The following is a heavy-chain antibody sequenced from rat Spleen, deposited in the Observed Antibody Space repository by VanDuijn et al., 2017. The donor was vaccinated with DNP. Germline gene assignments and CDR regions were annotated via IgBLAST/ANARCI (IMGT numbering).Heavy chain of an antibody. V-gene: IGHV4-2*01. CDR3: VREKFGVDY. Sequence: EVKLVESGGGLVQPGRSLKLSCAASGFNFNDYWMGWVRQAPGKGLQWIGEIDKDSSPKKYNPSLKDKFTISRDNAQKTLYLQMSKVGSEDTAIYYCVREKFGVDYWGQGVMVTVSS. CDR1: GFNFNDYW. CDR2: IDKDSSPK. J-gene: IGHJ2*01. D-gene: IGHD4-3*01.